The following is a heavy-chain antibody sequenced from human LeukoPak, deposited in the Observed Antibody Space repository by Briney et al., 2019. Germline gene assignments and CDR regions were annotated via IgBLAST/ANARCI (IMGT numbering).Heavy chain of an antibody. CDR1: GGSFSGYY. CDR2: IYYSGST. Sequence: PSETLSLTCAVYGGSFSGYYWSWIRQPPGKGLEWIGYIYYSGSTNYNPSLKSRVTISVDTSKNQFSLKLSSVTAADTAVYYCASSALYGSGKGYFDYWGQGTLVTVSS. D-gene: IGHD3-10*01. J-gene: IGHJ4*02. CDR3: ASSALYGSGKGYFDY. V-gene: IGHV4-59*01.